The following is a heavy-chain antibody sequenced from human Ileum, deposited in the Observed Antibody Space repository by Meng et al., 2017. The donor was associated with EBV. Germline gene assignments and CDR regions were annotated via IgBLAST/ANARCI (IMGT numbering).Heavy chain of an antibody. CDR1: GGSIRVINW. CDR3: AKNGEKYFEY. CDR2: MSDSGIT. J-gene: IGHJ4*02. V-gene: IGHV4-4*02. Sequence: GPLPGSGPGLVNPSGALSLTCAVSGGSIRVINWWSWVRQSPEKGLEWIGEMSDSGITHYNPSLKSRVTISADKSNNQFSLKLTSVTSADTAVYFCAKNGEKYFEYWGQGTLVTVSS.